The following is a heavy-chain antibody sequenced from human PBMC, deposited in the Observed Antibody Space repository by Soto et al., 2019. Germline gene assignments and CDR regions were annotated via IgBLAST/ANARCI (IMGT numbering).Heavy chain of an antibody. Sequence: SETLSLTCAVSGGSISSGGYSWSWIRQPPGKGLEWIGYIYHSGSTYYNPSLKSRVTISVDRSKNQFSLKLSSVTAADTAVYYCARSRRDSSGWCAPFDYWGQGTLVTVSS. J-gene: IGHJ4*02. V-gene: IGHV4-30-2*01. CDR3: ARSRRDSSGWCAPFDY. CDR2: IYHSGST. D-gene: IGHD6-19*01. CDR1: GGSISSGGYS.